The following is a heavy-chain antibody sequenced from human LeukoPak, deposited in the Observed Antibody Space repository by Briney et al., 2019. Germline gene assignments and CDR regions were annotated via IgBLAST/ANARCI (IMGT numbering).Heavy chain of an antibody. D-gene: IGHD4-17*01. J-gene: IGHJ4*02. CDR1: GGSISRSSYY. V-gene: IGHV4-39*01. Sequence: PSETLSLTCTVSGGSISRSSYYWGWIRQPPGKGLEWIGSIYYSGSTYYNPSLKSRVTISVDTSKNQFSLKLSSVTAADTAVYYCARLDYGDESYFDYWGQGTLVTVSS. CDR2: IYYSGST. CDR3: ARLDYGDESYFDY.